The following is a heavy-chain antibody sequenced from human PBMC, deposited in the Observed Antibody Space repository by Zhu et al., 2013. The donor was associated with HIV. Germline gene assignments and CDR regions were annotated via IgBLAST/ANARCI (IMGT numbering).Heavy chain of an antibody. J-gene: IGHJ3*02. CDR3: ASGQYYYDSSGWRADDAFDI. V-gene: IGHV1-69*01. D-gene: IGHD3-22*01. CDR1: GGTFSSYA. Sequence: QVQLVQSGAEVKKPGSSVKVSCKASGGTFSSYAISWVRQAPGQGLEWMGGIIPIFGTANYAQKFQGRVTITADESTSTAYMELSSLRSEDTAVYYCASGQYYYDSSGWRADDAFDIWGQGTMVTVSS. CDR2: IIPIFGTA.